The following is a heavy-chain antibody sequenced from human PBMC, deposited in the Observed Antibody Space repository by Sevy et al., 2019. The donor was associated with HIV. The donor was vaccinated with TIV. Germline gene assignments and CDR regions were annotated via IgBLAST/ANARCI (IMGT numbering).Heavy chain of an antibody. CDR3: ARGTPAFCTSSVCFNWFDP. CDR2: IRYDGSNK. Sequence: GGSLRLSCAASRFSFNGYGMHWVRQAPGKGLEWVAFIRYDGSNKYYADSVKGRFTISRDDSKNTLYLQMNSLRAEDTALYYCARGTPAFCTSSVCFNWFDPWGQGTLVTVSS. D-gene: IGHD2-8*01. CDR1: RFSFNGYG. J-gene: IGHJ5*02. V-gene: IGHV3-30*02.